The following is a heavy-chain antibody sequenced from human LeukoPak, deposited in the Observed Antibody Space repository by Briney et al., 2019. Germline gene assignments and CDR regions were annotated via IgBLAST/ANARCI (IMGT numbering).Heavy chain of an antibody. Sequence: PSETLSLTCAVYGGSFSGYYWSWIRQPPGKGLEWIGEINHSGSTNYNPSLKSRVTISVDTSKNQFSLKLSSVTAADTAVYYCARDGFRDSSGWYYFDYWGQGTLVTVSS. CDR3: ARDGFRDSSGWYYFDY. J-gene: IGHJ4*02. CDR2: INHSGST. CDR1: GGSFSGYY. D-gene: IGHD6-19*01. V-gene: IGHV4-34*01.